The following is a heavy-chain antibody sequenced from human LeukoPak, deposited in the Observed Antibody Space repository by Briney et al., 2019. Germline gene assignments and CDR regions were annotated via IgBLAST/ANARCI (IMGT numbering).Heavy chain of an antibody. V-gene: IGHV3-30*18. D-gene: IGHD6-13*01. Sequence: GGSLRLSCAASGFTFSSYSMNWVRQAPGKGLEWVAVISYDGSNKYYADSVKGRFTISRDNSKNTLYLQMNSLRAEDTAVYYCAKDTGYSSSWSFDYWGQGTLVTVSS. CDR1: GFTFSSYS. J-gene: IGHJ4*02. CDR2: ISYDGSNK. CDR3: AKDTGYSSSWSFDY.